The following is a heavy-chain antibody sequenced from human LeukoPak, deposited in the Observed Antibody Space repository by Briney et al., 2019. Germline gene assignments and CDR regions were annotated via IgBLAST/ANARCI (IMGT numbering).Heavy chain of an antibody. CDR1: GGSINTYY. V-gene: IGHV4-4*07. J-gene: IGHJ5*02. CDR2: IYPSGTT. Sequence: SETLSLTCTVSGGSINTYYWNWIRQSAGKGLEWIGRIYPSGTTNYNPSLKSRVTISVDKSKNQFSLKLTSVTAVDTAVYYCARETCSSASCYWDNWFDPWGQGTLVTVSS. D-gene: IGHD2-2*01. CDR3: ARETCSSASCYWDNWFDP.